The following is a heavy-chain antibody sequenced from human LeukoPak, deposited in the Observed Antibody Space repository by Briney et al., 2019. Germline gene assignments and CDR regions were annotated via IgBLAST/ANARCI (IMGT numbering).Heavy chain of an antibody. V-gene: IGHV4-59*08. Sequence: SETLPLTCSVSGGSISSYYWSWIRQPPGKGLEWIGYIFYSGRTSYNPSLKSRVTISVDTSKNQFSLKLSSVTAADTAVYYCARADYSSTWSHDYYYMDVWGKGTTVTVSS. CDR3: ARADYSSTWSHDYYYMDV. D-gene: IGHD6-13*01. J-gene: IGHJ6*03. CDR1: GGSISSYY. CDR2: IFYSGRT.